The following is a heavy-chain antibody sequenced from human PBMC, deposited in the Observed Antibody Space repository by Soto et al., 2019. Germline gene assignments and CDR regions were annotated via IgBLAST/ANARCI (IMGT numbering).Heavy chain of an antibody. J-gene: IGHJ5*02. V-gene: IGHV4-30-2*01. CDR2: IYNSGST. Sequence: SETLSLTCAVSGGSIISGGYSWSWIRQPPGKGLEWIGYIYNSGSTYYNPSLKSRVTISVDRSKNQFSLKLSSVTAAGTAVYYCARVPSPWGQGTLVTVS. CDR1: GGSIISGGYS. CDR3: ARVPSP.